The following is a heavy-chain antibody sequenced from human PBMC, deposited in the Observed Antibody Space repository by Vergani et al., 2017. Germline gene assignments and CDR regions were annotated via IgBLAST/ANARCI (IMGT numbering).Heavy chain of an antibody. D-gene: IGHD1-26*01. CDR2: IYYSGST. J-gene: IGHJ3*02. CDR3: ARGLESGIVGATRARRSAFDI. Sequence: QVQLQESGPGLVKPSETLSLTCTVSGGSISSYYWSWIRQPPGKGLEWIGYIYYSGSTNYNPSLKSRVTISVDTSKNRFSLKLSSVTAADTAVYYCARGLESGIVGATRARRSAFDIWGQGTMVTVSS. V-gene: IGHV4-59*12. CDR1: GGSISSYY.